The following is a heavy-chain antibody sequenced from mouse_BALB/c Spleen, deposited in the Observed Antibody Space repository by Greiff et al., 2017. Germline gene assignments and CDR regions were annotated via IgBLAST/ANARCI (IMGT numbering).Heavy chain of an antibody. CDR2: ISYDGSN. Sequence: VQLQQSGPGLVKPSQSLSLTCSVTGYSITSGYYWNWIRQFPGNKLEWMGYISYDGSNNYNPSLKNRISITRDTSKNQFFLKLNSVTTEDTATYYCARDRGKGDYAMDYWGQGTSVTVSS. D-gene: IGHD2-1*01. J-gene: IGHJ4*01. V-gene: IGHV3-6*02. CDR1: GYSITSGYY. CDR3: ARDRGKGDYAMDY.